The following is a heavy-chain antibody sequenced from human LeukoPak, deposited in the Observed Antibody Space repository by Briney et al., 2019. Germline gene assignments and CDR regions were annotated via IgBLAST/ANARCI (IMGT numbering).Heavy chain of an antibody. Sequence: GGSLRLSCAASGFTFSNAWMSWVRHAPGKGLEWVGRIKSKTDGGTTDYAAPVKGIFTISRDDSKNTLYLQMNSLKTEDTAVYYCTTTVVIAPSDAFDMWGQETMVTVSS. CDR1: GFTFSNAW. D-gene: IGHD2-21*01. CDR3: TTTVVIAPSDAFDM. CDR2: IKSKTDGGTT. V-gene: IGHV3-15*01. J-gene: IGHJ3*02.